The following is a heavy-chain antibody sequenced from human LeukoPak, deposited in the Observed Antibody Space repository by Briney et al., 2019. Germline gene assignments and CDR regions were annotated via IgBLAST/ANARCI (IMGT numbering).Heavy chain of an antibody. CDR1: EFTFSNYA. CDR3: ARGLVSGSQRGYFDH. CDR2: ISYDGSNK. J-gene: IGHJ4*02. Sequence: GGSLRLSCAASEFTFSNYAMHWVRQAPGKGLEWVAVISYDGSNKYYADSVKGRFTISRDNSKNTLFLQMNSLRAEDTAVYYCARGLVSGSQRGYFDHWGQGTLVTVSS. D-gene: IGHD1-26*01. V-gene: IGHV3-30-3*01.